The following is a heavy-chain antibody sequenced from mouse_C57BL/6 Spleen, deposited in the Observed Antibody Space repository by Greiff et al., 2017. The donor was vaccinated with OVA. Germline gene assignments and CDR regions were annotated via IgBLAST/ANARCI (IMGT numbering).Heavy chain of an antibody. CDR1: GYTFTDYY. CDR3: ARGTGGAMDY. Sequence: VQLQQSGPELVKPGASVKISCKASGYTFTDYYMNWVKQSHGKSLEWIGDINPNNGGTSYNQKFKGKATLTVDKSSSTAYMELRSLTSEDSAVYYCARGTGGAMDYWGQGTSVTVSS. CDR2: INPNNGGT. J-gene: IGHJ4*01. V-gene: IGHV1-26*01. D-gene: IGHD3-3*01.